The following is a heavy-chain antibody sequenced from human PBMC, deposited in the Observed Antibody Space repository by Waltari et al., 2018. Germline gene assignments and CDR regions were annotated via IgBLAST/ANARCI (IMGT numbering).Heavy chain of an antibody. J-gene: IGHJ6*03. CDR3: AKDSNSHNYYYYYMDV. D-gene: IGHD6-6*01. V-gene: IGHV3-30*02. CDR1: GFTFSSSG. CDR2: IRYDGSNK. Sequence: QVQLVESGGGVVQPGGSLRLSCAASGFTFSSSGMHWVRQAPGKGLEWVAFIRYDGSNKYYADSVKGRFTISRDKSKNTLYLQMNSLRAEDTAVYYCAKDSNSHNYYYYYMDVWGKGTTVTVSS.